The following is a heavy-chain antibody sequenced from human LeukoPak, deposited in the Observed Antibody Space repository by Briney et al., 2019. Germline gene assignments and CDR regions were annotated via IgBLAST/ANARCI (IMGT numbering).Heavy chain of an antibody. J-gene: IGHJ4*02. CDR2: ISSGSSAI. CDR1: GFTFTTYS. V-gene: IGHV3-21*01. D-gene: IGHD4-17*01. CDR3: ARGHTAVTRHFDF. Sequence: PGGSLRLSCEASGFTFTTYSMTWVRQATGKGLEWDSIISSGSSAIFSADALKGRFTISRDDAKNLLYLDMNSLRAEDTAVYYCARGHTAVTRHFDFWGQGTLVTVSS.